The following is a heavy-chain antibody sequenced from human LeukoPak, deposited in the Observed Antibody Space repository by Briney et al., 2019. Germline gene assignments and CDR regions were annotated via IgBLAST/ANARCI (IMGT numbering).Heavy chain of an antibody. CDR3: ASVLGTNLPFDY. CDR2: ISSSGSTI. Sequence: PGGSLRLSCAASGFTFSGYEMNWVRQAPGKGLEWVSYISSSGSTIYYADSVKGRFTISRDNPKNTLYLQMNSLRAEDTAVYYCASVLGTNLPFDYWGQGTLVTVSS. J-gene: IGHJ4*02. V-gene: IGHV3-48*03. D-gene: IGHD1-7*01. CDR1: GFTFSGYE.